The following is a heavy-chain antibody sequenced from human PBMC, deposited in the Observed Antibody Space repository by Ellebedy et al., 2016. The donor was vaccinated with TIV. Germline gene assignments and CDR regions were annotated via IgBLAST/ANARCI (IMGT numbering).Heavy chain of an antibody. CDR2: INPNSGGT. Sequence: ASVKVSCKTSGYTFTGYYMHWVRQAPGQGLEWMGWINPNSGGTNYAQKFQGRVTMTRDTSISTAYMELRRLRSDDTAVYYCARGYSSSWSEGEYFQHWGQGTLVTVSS. J-gene: IGHJ1*01. CDR1: GYTFTGYY. CDR3: ARGYSSSWSEGEYFQH. D-gene: IGHD6-13*01. V-gene: IGHV1-2*02.